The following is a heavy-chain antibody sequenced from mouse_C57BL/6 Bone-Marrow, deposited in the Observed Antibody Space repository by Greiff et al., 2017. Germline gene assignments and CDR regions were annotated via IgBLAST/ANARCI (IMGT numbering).Heavy chain of an antibody. CDR3: ARFYYGNYYAMDY. J-gene: IGHJ4*01. CDR1: GYTFTSSW. Sequence: QVQLQQPGAELVKPGASVTLSCKASGYTFTSSWMHWVKQRPGQGLEWIGMIHPNSGSTNYNEKFKSKATLTVDKSSSTAYMQLSSLTSEDSAVYDCARFYYGNYYAMDYWGQGTSVTVSS. V-gene: IGHV1-64*01. D-gene: IGHD2-1*01. CDR2: IHPNSGST.